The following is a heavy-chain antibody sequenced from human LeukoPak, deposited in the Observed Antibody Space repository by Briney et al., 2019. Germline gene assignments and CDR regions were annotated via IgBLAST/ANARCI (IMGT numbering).Heavy chain of an antibody. CDR1: GLIFSGSA. J-gene: IGHJ5*02. CDR2: MRSKANSYAT. CDR3: TSQAGYSSSWET. V-gene: IGHV3-73*01. D-gene: IGHD6-13*01. Sequence: GGSLKLSCAASGLIFSGSAMHWVRQAPGKGLEWVSRMRSKANSYATGYATSVIGRFTISRDDSKNTRYLEMNSLKIEDTAVYFCTSQAGYSSSWETWGQGTLVTVSS.